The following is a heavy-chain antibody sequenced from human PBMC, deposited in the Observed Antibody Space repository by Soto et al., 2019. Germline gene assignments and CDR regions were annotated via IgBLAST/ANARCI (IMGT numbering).Heavy chain of an antibody. J-gene: IGHJ4*02. CDR2: IIPIFGTA. D-gene: IGHD1-26*01. Sequence: GASVKVSCKASGGTFSSYAISWVRQAPGQGLEWMGGIIPIFGTANYAQKFQGRVTITADESTSTAYMELSSLRSEDMAVYYCARDKEEGAASGKFDYWGQGTLVTVSS. V-gene: IGHV1-69*13. CDR1: GGTFSSYA. CDR3: ARDKEEGAASGKFDY.